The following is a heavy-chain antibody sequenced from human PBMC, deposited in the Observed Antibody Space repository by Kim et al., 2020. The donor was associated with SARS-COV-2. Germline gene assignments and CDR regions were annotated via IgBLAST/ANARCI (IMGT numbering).Heavy chain of an antibody. CDR2: INHSGST. J-gene: IGHJ5*02. CDR1: GGSFSGYY. CDR3: ASTSSSSFDGAVGDWFDP. D-gene: IGHD6-13*01. V-gene: IGHV4-34*01. Sequence: SETLSLTCAVYGGSFSGYYWSWIRQPPGKGLEWIGEINHSGSTNYNPSLKSRVTISVDTSKNQFSLKLSSVTAADTAVYYCASTSSSSFDGAVGDWFDPWGQGTLVTVSS.